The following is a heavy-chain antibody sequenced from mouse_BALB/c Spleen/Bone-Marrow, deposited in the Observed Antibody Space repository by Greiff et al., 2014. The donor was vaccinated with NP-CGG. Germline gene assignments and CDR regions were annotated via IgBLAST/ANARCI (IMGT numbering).Heavy chain of an antibody. J-gene: IGHJ3*01. CDR1: GYTFTSYY. CDR3: TREGDSPFAY. Sequence: SGAELVKPGASVKLSCKASGYTFTSYYVYWVKQRPGQGLEWIGEINPSNGGTNFNEKFKSKATLTVDKSSSTAYMRLSSLTSEASAVYYCTREGDSPFAYWGQGTLVTVSA. CDR2: INPSNGGT. D-gene: IGHD2-13*01. V-gene: IGHV1S81*02.